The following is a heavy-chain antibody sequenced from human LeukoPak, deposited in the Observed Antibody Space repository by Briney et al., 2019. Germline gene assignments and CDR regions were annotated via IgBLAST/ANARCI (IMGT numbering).Heavy chain of an antibody. Sequence: GVSLRLSCAASGFTFSSYAMSWVRQAPGKGLEWVSAISGSGGSTYYADSVKGRFTISRDNSKNTLYLQMNSLRAEDTAVYYCAKGLRITMVRGVIMNSDYWGQGTLVTVSS. V-gene: IGHV3-23*01. CDR1: GFTFSSYA. CDR3: AKGLRITMVRGVIMNSDY. J-gene: IGHJ4*02. CDR2: ISGSGGST. D-gene: IGHD3-10*01.